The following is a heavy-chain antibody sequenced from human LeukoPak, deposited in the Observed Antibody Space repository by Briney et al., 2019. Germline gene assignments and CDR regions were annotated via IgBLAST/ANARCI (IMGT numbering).Heavy chain of an antibody. J-gene: IGHJ4*02. CDR1: GGSISSYY. V-gene: IGHV4-4*07. CDR2: IYTSGST. CDR3: AKDRAYYSDSSGYYLVRAYDY. Sequence: SETLSLTCTVSGGSISSYYWSWIRQPAGKGLEWIGRIYTSGSTNYNPSLKSRVTMSVDTSKNQFSLKLSSVTAADTAVYYCAKDRAYYSDSSGYYLVRAYDYWGQGTLVTVSS. D-gene: IGHD3-22*01.